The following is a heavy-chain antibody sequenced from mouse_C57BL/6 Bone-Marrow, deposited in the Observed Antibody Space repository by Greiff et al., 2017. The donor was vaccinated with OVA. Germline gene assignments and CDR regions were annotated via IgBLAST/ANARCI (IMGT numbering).Heavy chain of an antibody. CDR2: IDPSDSYT. Sequence: QVQLQPGAELVKPGASVKLSCKASGYTFTSYWMQWVKQRPGQGLEWIGEIDPSDSYTNYNQKFKGKATLTVDTSSSTAYMQLSSLPSEDSAVYDCARDYSGPYAMDYWGQGTSVTVSS. CDR3: ARDYSGPYAMDY. J-gene: IGHJ4*01. D-gene: IGHD1-2*01. V-gene: IGHV1-50*01. CDR1: GYTFTSYW.